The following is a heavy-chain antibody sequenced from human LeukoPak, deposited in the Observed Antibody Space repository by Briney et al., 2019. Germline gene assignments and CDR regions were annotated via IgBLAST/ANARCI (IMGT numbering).Heavy chain of an antibody. D-gene: IGHD2-15*01. Sequence: PSETLSLTCTVSGGSISSYYWSWIRQPPGKGLEWIGYIYDSGSTNYNPSLKSRVTISVDTSKNQFSLKLSSVTAADTAVYYCARDYRGYCSGGSCQRGYFDYWGQGTLVTVSS. CDR1: GGSISSYY. CDR2: IYDSGST. J-gene: IGHJ4*02. V-gene: IGHV4-59*12. CDR3: ARDYRGYCSGGSCQRGYFDY.